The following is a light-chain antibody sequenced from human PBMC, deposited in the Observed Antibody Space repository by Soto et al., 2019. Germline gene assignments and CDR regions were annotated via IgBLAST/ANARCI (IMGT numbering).Light chain of an antibody. CDR1: SGDIGRYKF. J-gene: IGLJ2*01. Sequence: QSVLTQPASVSGSPGQSVTISCTGTSGDIGRYKFVSWFQQHPGKAPKLLIFEGTNRPSGVSHRFSGSKSGNTASLTISGLQAEDEADYYCCSYAGDLALFGGGTKVTVL. CDR3: CSYAGDLAL. CDR2: EGT. V-gene: IGLV2-14*01.